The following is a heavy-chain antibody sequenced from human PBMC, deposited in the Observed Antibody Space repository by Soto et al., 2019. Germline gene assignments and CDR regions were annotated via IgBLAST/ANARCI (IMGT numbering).Heavy chain of an antibody. V-gene: IGHV4-34*01. CDR2: INHSGST. Sequence: QVQLQQWGAGLLKPSETLSLTCAVYGGSFSGYYWSWIRQPPGKGLEWIGEINHSGSTNYNPSLKSRVTISVDTSKNQFSLKLSSVTAADTAVYYCARVVWSGYPSGMDVWGQGTTVTVSS. CDR3: ARVVWSGYPSGMDV. CDR1: GGSFSGYY. J-gene: IGHJ6*02. D-gene: IGHD3-3*01.